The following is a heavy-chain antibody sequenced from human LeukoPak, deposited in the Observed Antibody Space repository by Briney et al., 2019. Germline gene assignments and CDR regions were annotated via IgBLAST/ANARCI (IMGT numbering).Heavy chain of an antibody. CDR2: IIASSGAT. Sequence: GGPLRLSCSAPGFSFSNYAMSWVRQAPGKGLEVVSLIIASSGATFYADSVKGRFTISRDNSKNTLYMQMNSLRAEDTALYYCAKGGYDYVEMGYFDYWGQGTLVTVSS. CDR1: GFSFSNYA. CDR3: AKGGYDYVEMGYFDY. V-gene: IGHV3-23*01. D-gene: IGHD5-12*01. J-gene: IGHJ4*02.